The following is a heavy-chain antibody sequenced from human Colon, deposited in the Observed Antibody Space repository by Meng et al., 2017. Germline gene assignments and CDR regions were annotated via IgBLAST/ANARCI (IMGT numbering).Heavy chain of an antibody. CDR1: GFTFSNKS. V-gene: IGHV1-46*01. Sequence: ASVKVSCKASGFTFSNKSMHWLRQAPGQGLEWMGMINSSGTRTTFTQEFQGRVTLTRDTSTHTVYMELTTLRSEDTAVYYCATHALVPYYFFASWGRGTLVHGAS. CDR2: INSSGTRT. J-gene: IGHJ4*01. CDR3: ATHALVPYYFFAS. D-gene: IGHD3-16*01.